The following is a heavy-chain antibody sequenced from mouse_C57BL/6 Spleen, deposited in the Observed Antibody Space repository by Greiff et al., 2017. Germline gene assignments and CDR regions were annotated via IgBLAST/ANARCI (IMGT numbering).Heavy chain of an antibody. CDR3: ARGDYYGSSPWFAD. J-gene: IGHJ3*01. D-gene: IGHD1-1*01. V-gene: IGHV1-55*01. Sequence: VQLQQPGAELVKPGASVKMSCKASGYTFTSYWITWVKQRPGQGLEWIGDIYPGSGSTNYNEKFKSKATLTVDTSSSTAYMQLSSLTSEDSAVYYCARGDYYGSSPWFADWGQGTLVTVSA. CDR1: GYTFTSYW. CDR2: IYPGSGST.